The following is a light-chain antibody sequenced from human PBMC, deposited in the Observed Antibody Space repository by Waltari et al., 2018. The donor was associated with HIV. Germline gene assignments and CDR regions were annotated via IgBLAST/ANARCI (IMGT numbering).Light chain of an antibody. J-gene: IGKJ2*01. CDR2: GAS. CDR3: QQYGTSPPYT. Sequence: ELVLTQSPGTLSLSPGERATLSCRASQSVTSIYLAWFQQKPGQAPRLLIYGASNRATGIPDRFSGSGSGTEFTLTISRLEPEDFAVYYCQQYGTSPPYTFGQGTKLEI. CDR1: QSVTSIY. V-gene: IGKV3-20*01.